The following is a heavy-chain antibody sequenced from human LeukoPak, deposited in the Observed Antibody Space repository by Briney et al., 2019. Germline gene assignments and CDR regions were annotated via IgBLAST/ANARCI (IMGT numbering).Heavy chain of an antibody. Sequence: GESLKISWQGSGYSFTNSWIGWVRQMPGKGLEWMGIIYPGDSDTRYSPSFQGQVTISADKSISTAYLQWSSLKASDTAMYYCARLSAARSFDYWGQGTLVTVSS. J-gene: IGHJ4*02. CDR3: ARLSAARSFDY. CDR1: GYSFTNSW. V-gene: IGHV5-51*01. CDR2: IYPGDSDT. D-gene: IGHD6-6*01.